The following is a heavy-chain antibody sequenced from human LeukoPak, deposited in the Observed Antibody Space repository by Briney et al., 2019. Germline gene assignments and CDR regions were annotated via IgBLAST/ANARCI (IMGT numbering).Heavy chain of an antibody. V-gene: IGHV3-53*01. CDR2: IYSGGST. CDR1: GFTVSSNY. CDR3: ARGSTSEYFDL. Sequence: HPGGSLRLSCAASGFTVSSNYMSWVRQAPGKGLEWVSVIYSGGSTYYADSVKGRFAISRDNSKNTLYLQMNSLRAEDTAVYYCARGSTSEYFDLWGRGTLVTVSS. D-gene: IGHD2-2*01. J-gene: IGHJ2*01.